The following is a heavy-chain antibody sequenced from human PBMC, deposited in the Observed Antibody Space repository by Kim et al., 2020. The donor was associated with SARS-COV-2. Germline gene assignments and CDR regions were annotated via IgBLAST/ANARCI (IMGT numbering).Heavy chain of an antibody. V-gene: IGHV4-39*07. Sequence: STYYNPSLKSRVTISVDTSKNQFSLKLSSVTAADTAVYYCARDGGDSFDYWGQGTLVTVSS. D-gene: IGHD2-21*02. CDR3: ARDGGDSFDY. J-gene: IGHJ4*02. CDR2: ST.